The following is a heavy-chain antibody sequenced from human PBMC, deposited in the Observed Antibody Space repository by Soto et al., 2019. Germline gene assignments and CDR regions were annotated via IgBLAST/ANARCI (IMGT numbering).Heavy chain of an antibody. J-gene: IGHJ4*02. D-gene: IGHD1-26*01. CDR1: GFTFSSYA. V-gene: IGHV3-23*01. CDR2: ISGSGGIT. CDR3: AKDLTRDSGSFSGYFDY. Sequence: EVQLLESGGGLVQPGGSLRLSCAASGFTFSSYAMTWVRQAPGKGLEWVSAISGSGGITFYADSVKGRFTISRDNSKNTLYQQMNSLRAEDTAVYYCAKDLTRDSGSFSGYFDYWGQGTLVTVSS.